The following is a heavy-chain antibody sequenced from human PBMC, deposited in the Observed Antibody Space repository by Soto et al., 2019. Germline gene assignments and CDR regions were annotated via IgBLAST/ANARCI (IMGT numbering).Heavy chain of an antibody. CDR2: ISAYNGNT. J-gene: IGHJ6*02. Sequence: QVQLVQSGGEVKKPGASVKVSCKTSGYSFTTYGISWVRQAPGQGLEWMGWISAYNGNTNYAQKLQDRVTMTTDTSTSTAYIELRSLRSDDTAVYYCAREGPAPYYYYGMDVWGPGSTVTVSS. CDR3: AREGPAPYYYYGMDV. CDR1: GYSFTTYG. V-gene: IGHV1-18*01.